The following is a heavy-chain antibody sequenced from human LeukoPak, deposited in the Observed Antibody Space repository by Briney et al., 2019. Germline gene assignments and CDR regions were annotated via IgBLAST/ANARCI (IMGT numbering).Heavy chain of an antibody. CDR2: MSAYNGNT. CDR1: GYTFTSYG. V-gene: IGHV1-18*04. D-gene: IGHD3-22*01. CDR3: ARDWPGVVTLSRGNWFDP. Sequence: PSVKVSCKASGYTFTSYGISWVRQAPRQGLERMGWMSAYNGNTNYSQKLQGRVTMTTDTSTSTAYMELRSLRSDDTAVYYCARDWPGVVTLSRGNWFDPWGQGTLVTVSS. J-gene: IGHJ5*02.